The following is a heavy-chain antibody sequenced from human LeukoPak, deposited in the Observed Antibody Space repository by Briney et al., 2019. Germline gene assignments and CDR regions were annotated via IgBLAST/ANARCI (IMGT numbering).Heavy chain of an antibody. CDR3: ARAGFPNWFDP. CDR2: ISYRGIT. J-gene: IGHJ5*02. Sequence: SETLSLTWTVSGGSLNPYYWTWIRQPPGEGLEWIGDISYRGITDYKPSLKTRVTLSVDPSKHQFSLRVRSVTAPDTAVYYCARAGFPNWFDPWGQGILVAVSS. CDR1: GGSLNPYY. V-gene: IGHV4-59*01. D-gene: IGHD2/OR15-2a*01.